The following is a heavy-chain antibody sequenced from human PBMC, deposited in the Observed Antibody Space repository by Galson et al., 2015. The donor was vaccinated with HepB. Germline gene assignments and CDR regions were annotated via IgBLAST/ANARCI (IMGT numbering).Heavy chain of an antibody. J-gene: IGHJ4*02. CDR2: ISYDGSNK. CDR1: GFTFSSYG. V-gene: IGHV3-30*18. Sequence: SLRLSCAASGFTFSSYGMHWVRQAPGKGLEWVAVISYDGSNKYYADSVKGRFTISRDNSKNTLYLQMNSLRAEDTAVYYCAKEASTDRAYDYWGQGTLVTVSS. D-gene: IGHD1-14*01. CDR3: AKEASTDRAYDY.